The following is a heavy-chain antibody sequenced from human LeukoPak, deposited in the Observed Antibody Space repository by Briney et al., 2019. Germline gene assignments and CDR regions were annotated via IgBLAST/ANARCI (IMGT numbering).Heavy chain of an antibody. J-gene: IGHJ4*02. V-gene: IGHV4-34*01. Sequence: SETLSLTCAVYGGSFSGYYWSWIRQPPGKGLEWIWEINHSGSTNYNPSLKSRVTISIDTSKNQFSLKLSSVTAADTAVYYCARGYGDYLWGQGTLVTVSS. CDR2: INHSGST. CDR3: ARGYGDYL. D-gene: IGHD4-17*01. CDR1: GGSFSGYY.